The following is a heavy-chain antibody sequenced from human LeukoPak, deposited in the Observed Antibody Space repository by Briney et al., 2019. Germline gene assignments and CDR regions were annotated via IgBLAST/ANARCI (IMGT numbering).Heavy chain of an antibody. CDR2: ISYDGSNK. V-gene: IGHV3-30*01. CDR1: GFTFSSYA. Sequence: GRSLRLSCAASGFTFSSYAMHWVRQAPGKGLEWVAVISYDGSNKYYADSVRGRFTISRDNSKNTLYLQMNSLRAEDTAVYYCAREGRQLVGGGTDYWGQGTLVTVSS. CDR3: AREGRQLVGGGTDY. D-gene: IGHD6-6*01. J-gene: IGHJ4*02.